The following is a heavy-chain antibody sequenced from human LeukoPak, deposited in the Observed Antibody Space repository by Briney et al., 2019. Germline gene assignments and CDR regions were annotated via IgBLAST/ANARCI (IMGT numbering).Heavy chain of an antibody. CDR1: GFTFSSYA. Sequence: GGSLRLSCPASGFTFSSYAMSWVRQAPGKGLEWVSAISGSGGSTYYADSVKGRFTISRDNSKNTLYLQMNSLRAEDTAVYYCAKCRDYYGSGSYPYYYYGMDVWGQGTTVTVSS. CDR2: ISGSGGST. CDR3: AKCRDYYGSGSYPYYYYGMDV. V-gene: IGHV3-23*01. D-gene: IGHD3-10*01. J-gene: IGHJ6*02.